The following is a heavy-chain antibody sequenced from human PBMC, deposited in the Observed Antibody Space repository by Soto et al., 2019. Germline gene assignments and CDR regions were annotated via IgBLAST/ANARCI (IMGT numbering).Heavy chain of an antibody. V-gene: IGHV3-9*01. CDR3: AKADYCTNGVCFGY. CDR1: GFTFDDYA. D-gene: IGHD2-8*01. Sequence: GGSLRLSCAASGFTFDDYAMHWVRQAPGKGLEWVSGISWNSGSIGYADSVKGRFTISRDNAKNSLYLQMNSLRAEDTALYYCAKADYCTNGVCFGYWGQGTLVTVSS. CDR2: ISWNSGSI. J-gene: IGHJ4*02.